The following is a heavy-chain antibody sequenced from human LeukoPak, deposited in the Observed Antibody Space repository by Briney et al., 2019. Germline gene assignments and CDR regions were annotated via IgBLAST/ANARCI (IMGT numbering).Heavy chain of an antibody. CDR2: IYSGGVT. CDR3: AKMRDYYDGGGYGAFDI. Sequence: PGGSLRLSCAASGFTVSSNYMSWVRQAPGKGLEWVSVIYSGGVTEYADSVRGRFTISRDNSKNTLYLQMHSLRVEDTAVYYCAKMRDYYDGGGYGAFDIWGQGILVTVSS. J-gene: IGHJ3*02. CDR1: GFTVSSNY. V-gene: IGHV3-66*01. D-gene: IGHD3-22*01.